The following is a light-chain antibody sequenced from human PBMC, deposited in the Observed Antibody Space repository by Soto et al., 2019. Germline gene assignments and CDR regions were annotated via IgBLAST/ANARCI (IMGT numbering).Light chain of an antibody. CDR3: EQYGISGT. CDR2: DAS. J-gene: IGKJ1*01. V-gene: IGKV3-20*01. CDR1: QSVSSSY. Sequence: EIVMTQSPATLSLSTGERATLSCRASQSVSSSYLAWYQHEPGQAPSLLIDDASNRATGIPDRFSGSGSGTDFTLTIIRLEPEDFAVYYCEQYGISGTFGQGTNVDI.